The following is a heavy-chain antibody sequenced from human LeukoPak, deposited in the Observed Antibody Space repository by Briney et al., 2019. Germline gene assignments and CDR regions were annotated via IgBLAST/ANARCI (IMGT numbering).Heavy chain of an antibody. Sequence: PGGSLRLSCAASGFTFSDYYMSWVRQAPGKGLEWVSYISGGSSNTNYADSVRGRFTASRDNAKNSLYLRMNSLRAEDTAVYYCARKGRSWFNDFDYWGQGTPVTVSS. CDR3: ARKGRSWFNDFDY. CDR1: GFTFSDYY. V-gene: IGHV3-11*06. D-gene: IGHD6-13*01. CDR2: ISGGSSNT. J-gene: IGHJ4*02.